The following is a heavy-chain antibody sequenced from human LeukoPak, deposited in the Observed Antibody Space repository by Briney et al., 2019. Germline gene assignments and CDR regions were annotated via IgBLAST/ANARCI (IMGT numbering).Heavy chain of an antibody. D-gene: IGHD2-15*01. CDR2: IYYSGST. CDR3: ARVAATRSFYFDY. Sequence: SETLSLTCTVSGGSISSYYWSWIRQPPGKGLEWIGYIYYSGSTNYNPSLKSRVTISVDRSKNQFSLKLSSVTAADTAVYYCARVAATRSFYFDYWGQGTLVTVSS. J-gene: IGHJ4*02. CDR1: GGSISSYY. V-gene: IGHV4-59*12.